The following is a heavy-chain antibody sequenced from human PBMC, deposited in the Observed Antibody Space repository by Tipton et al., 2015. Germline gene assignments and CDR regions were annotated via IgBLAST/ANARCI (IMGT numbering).Heavy chain of an antibody. J-gene: IGHJ6*02. CDR2: ISHSGNT. V-gene: IGHV4-38-2*02. CDR1: AYSISSDYY. D-gene: IGHD3-3*01. CDR3: ARDGSDSEGYYYYGVDV. Sequence: TLSLTCAVSAYSISSDYYWGWIRQPPGKGLEWIGSISHSGNTYYNPSLKSRVTMSRDTSKNQFSLKLTSVTAADTAVYYCARDGSDSEGYYYYGVDVWGQGITVTVSS.